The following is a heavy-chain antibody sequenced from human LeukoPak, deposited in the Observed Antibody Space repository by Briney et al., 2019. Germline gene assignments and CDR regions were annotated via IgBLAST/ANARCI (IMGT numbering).Heavy chain of an antibody. CDR3: AGGDRVLDY. V-gene: IGHV4-34*01. D-gene: IGHD1-14*01. CDR1: GGSFSGYY. J-gene: IGHJ4*02. Sequence: SETLSLTCAVYGGSFSGYYWSWIRQPPGKGLEWIGEINHSGSTNYNPSLKSRVTISVDTSKNQFSLKLSSVTAADTALYYCAGGDRVLDYWGQGTLVTVSS. CDR2: INHSGST.